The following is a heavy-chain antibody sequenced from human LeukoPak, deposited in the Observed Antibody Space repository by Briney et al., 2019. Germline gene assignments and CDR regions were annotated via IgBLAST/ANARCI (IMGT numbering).Heavy chain of an antibody. CDR1: GFTFSSYS. D-gene: IGHD6-13*01. CDR3: ARDESDSSSWYGSYYGMDV. Sequence: PGGSLRLSCAASGFTFSSYSMNWVRQAPGKGLEWVSSISSSSSYIYYADSVKGRFTISRDNAKNSLYLQMNSLRAEDTAVYYSARDESDSSSWYGSYYGMDVWGQGTTVTVSS. CDR2: ISSSSSYI. J-gene: IGHJ6*02. V-gene: IGHV3-21*01.